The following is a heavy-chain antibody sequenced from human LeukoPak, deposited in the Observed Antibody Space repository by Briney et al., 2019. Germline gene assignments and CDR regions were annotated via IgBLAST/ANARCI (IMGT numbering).Heavy chain of an antibody. Sequence: ASVKVSCQASGGTLSSYSIFWVRQAPGEGLECVGEIIPVFGTTNYAQKFQGRVTITTDESTSTAYMELSSLRSEDTAVYYCASEPGIAVAGTKKHAFDIWGQGTMVTVSS. V-gene: IGHV1-69*05. D-gene: IGHD6-19*01. CDR2: IIPVFGTT. CDR1: GGTLSSYS. CDR3: ASEPGIAVAGTKKHAFDI. J-gene: IGHJ3*02.